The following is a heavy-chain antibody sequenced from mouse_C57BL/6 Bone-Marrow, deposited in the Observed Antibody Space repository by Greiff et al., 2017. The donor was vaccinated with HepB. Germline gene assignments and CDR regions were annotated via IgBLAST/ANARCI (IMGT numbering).Heavy chain of an antibody. Sequence: EVKLMESGGDLVKPGGSLKLSCAASGFTFSSYGMSWVRQTPDKRLEWVATISSGGSYTYYPDSVKGRFTISRDNAKNTLYLQMSILKSEDTAMYYCARHDYGAGFAYWGQGTLVTVSA. D-gene: IGHD2-4*01. J-gene: IGHJ3*01. V-gene: IGHV5-6*01. CDR3: ARHDYGAGFAY. CDR2: ISSGGSYT. CDR1: GFTFSSYG.